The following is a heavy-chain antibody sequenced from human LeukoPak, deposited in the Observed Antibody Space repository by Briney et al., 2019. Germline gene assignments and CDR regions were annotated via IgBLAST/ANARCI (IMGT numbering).Heavy chain of an antibody. J-gene: IGHJ4*02. CDR3: ARDYIAASGANFDY. CDR1: GYTFTSYG. Sequence: ASVKVSCKASGYTFTSYGISWVRQAPGQGLEWMGWISGYSGNTDYPQKLRGRVTMTTDTSTSTAYMELRSLRSDDTAVYYCARDYIAASGANFDYWGQGTLVTVSS. CDR2: ISGYSGNT. V-gene: IGHV1-18*01. D-gene: IGHD6-13*01.